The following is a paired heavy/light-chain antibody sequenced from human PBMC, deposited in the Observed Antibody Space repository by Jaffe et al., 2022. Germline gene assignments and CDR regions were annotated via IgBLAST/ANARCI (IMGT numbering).Heavy chain of an antibody. CDR2: IRHDGYNQ. V-gene: IGHV3-30*02. D-gene: IGHD1-26*01. CDR1: TFAFSRYG. CDR3: AKEIVGGILQSAFDI. Sequence: QVQLVESGGGVVQPGGSLRLSCVASTFAFSRYGIHWVRQAPGKGLEWVAFIRHDGYNQYYADSVKGRFTTSRDNSKNTVYLHMNSLRAEDSAVYFCAKEIVGGILQSAFDIWGQGTMVTVSS. J-gene: IGHJ3*02.
Light chain of an antibody. J-gene: IGLJ2*01. CDR2: EVS. V-gene: IGLV2-14*01. Sequence: QSALTQPASVSGSPGQSITISCTGTSSDVGGYNYVSWYQQHPGKAPKLMIFEVSNRPSGVSNRFSGSKSGNTASLTISGLQAEDEADYYCNSYTSATTVVFGGGTRLTVL. CDR3: NSYTSATTVV. CDR1: SSDVGGYNY.